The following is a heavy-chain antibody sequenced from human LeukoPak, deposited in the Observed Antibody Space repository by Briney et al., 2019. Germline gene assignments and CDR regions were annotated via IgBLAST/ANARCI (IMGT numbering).Heavy chain of an antibody. CDR2: TSTSGAST. Sequence: GGSLRLSCAASGFTFGTYDMNWVRQAPGKGLEWVSGTSTSGASTYYADSVKGRFTISRDNSKNTLYLQMDNLRADDTALYYCAKDRATSYYFDFWGQGTLVTVSS. D-gene: IGHD1/OR15-1a*01. CDR3: AKDRATSYYFDF. J-gene: IGHJ4*02. V-gene: IGHV3-23*01. CDR1: GFTFGTYD.